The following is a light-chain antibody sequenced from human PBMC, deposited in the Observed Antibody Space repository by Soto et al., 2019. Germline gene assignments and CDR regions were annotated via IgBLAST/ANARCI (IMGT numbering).Light chain of an antibody. CDR3: YTYAGGSTYF. V-gene: IGLV2-23*01. Sequence: QSALTQPASVSGSAGQSITISCTGTSSDVGSYSLLSWYQHHPGKAPKLIIYEDIKGPSGVSNRFSGSKSGNTASLRISGLQAEDEADYYCYTYAGGSTYFFGTGTKLTVL. CDR1: SSDVGSYSL. CDR2: EDI. J-gene: IGLJ1*01.